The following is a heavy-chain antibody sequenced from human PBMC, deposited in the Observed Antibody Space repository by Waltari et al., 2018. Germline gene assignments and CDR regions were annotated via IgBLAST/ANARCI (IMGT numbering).Heavy chain of an antibody. CDR2: IRSKIYGGTA. D-gene: IGHD3-16*01. J-gene: IGHJ6*02. CDR1: GFTLGAPA. V-gene: IGHV3-49*03. Sequence: EVQLGESGGGWVQPGRSLRRSCTTSGFTLGAPALSWFRQAPGKGLEWVGFIRSKIYGGTADYAASVKGRFTVSRDDSKSIAYPQMDSLKTEDTAVYYCSRVSASGDGMDVWGQGTTVTVSS. CDR3: SRVSASGDGMDV.